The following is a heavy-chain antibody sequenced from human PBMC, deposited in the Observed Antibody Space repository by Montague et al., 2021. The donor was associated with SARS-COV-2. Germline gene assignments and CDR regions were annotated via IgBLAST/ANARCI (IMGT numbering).Heavy chain of an antibody. Sequence: SDTLSLTRTVSGGSISSYYWSWIRQPPGKGLEWIGYIYYSGSTNXNPSLKSRVTISVDTSKNQSSLKLSSVTAADTAVYYCARGLSGSYSGGWVPIALFDFYHYMDVWAKGTTVSVSS. J-gene: IGHJ6*03. D-gene: IGHD6-19*01. CDR2: IYYSGST. CDR3: ARGLSGSYSGGWVPIALFDFYHYMDV. CDR1: GGSISSYY. V-gene: IGHV4-59*07.